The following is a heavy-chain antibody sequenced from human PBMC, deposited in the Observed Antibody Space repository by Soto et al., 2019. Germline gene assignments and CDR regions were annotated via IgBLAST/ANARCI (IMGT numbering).Heavy chain of an antibody. CDR2: IYGNGRST. D-gene: IGHD1-26*01. CDR1: GFTFSVYT. CDR3: AKDFTPYSRWDIDY. J-gene: IGHJ4*02. V-gene: IGHV3-23*01. Sequence: VQLLESGGGLVQPAGSLRLSCAASGFTFSVYTMSWFRQAPGRGLEWVSSIYGNGRSTFYSTSVKGRFTITRDNSGNTVYLQMSSLRVEDTAIYYCAKDFTPYSRWDIDYLGRGSLVAVSS.